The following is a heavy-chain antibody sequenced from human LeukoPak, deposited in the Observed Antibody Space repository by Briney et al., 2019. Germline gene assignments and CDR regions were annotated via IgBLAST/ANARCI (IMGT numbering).Heavy chain of an antibody. CDR1: GGSISSTTYY. Sequence: PSETLSLTCTVSGGSISSTTYYWGWIRQPPGKGLEWIGSIYYSGTTYNNPSLTSRVTISVDTSKNQFSLKLSSVTAADTAVYYCALTIRGHAFDIWGQGTMVTVSS. V-gene: IGHV4-39*01. D-gene: IGHD3-9*01. CDR2: IYYSGTT. CDR3: ALTIRGHAFDI. J-gene: IGHJ3*02.